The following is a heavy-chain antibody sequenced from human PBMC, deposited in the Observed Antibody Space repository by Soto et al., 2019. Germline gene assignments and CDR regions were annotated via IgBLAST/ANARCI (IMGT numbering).Heavy chain of an antibody. D-gene: IGHD2-15*01. CDR3: ATEGSAAAHHTNSNAFDI. CDR2: FDPEDGET. CDR1: GYTLTELS. Sequence: ASVKVSCKVSGYTLTELSMHWVRQAPGKGLERKGGFDPEDGETIFAQKFQGRVTMTEDTSTDTAYMELSSLRSEDTAVYYCATEGSAAAHHTNSNAFDIWGQGTMVTVSS. V-gene: IGHV1-24*01. J-gene: IGHJ3*02.